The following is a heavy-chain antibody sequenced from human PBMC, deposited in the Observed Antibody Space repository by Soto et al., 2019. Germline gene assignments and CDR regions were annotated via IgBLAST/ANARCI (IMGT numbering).Heavy chain of an antibody. CDR1: GASIRSGGFY. J-gene: IGHJ4*02. CDR3: ARIEMASIK. D-gene: IGHD5-12*01. V-gene: IGHV4-31*03. CDR2: IYYTGGT. Sequence: QVQMQESGPGLVKPSQTLSLTCSVSGASIRSGGFYWSWLRQSPGKGLGWIGHIYYTGGTFVSPSLKGRLTISLDTSKNQFSLDLSSVTAADTAMYYCARIEMASIKWGRGTLVTVAS.